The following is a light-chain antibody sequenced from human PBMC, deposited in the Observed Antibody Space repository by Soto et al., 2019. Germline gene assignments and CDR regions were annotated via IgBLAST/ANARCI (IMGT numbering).Light chain of an antibody. CDR2: DAS. J-gene: IGKJ1*01. Sequence: EIVMTQSPATLSVPPGERVTLSCRASQSVNSNLAWYQQKPGRGPRLLIYDASTRATGIPARFSGSGSGTEFTLTISSLQSEDFAVYYCQQYKNWLRWTFGQGTKVEVK. CDR3: QQYKNWLRWT. V-gene: IGKV3-15*01. CDR1: QSVNSN.